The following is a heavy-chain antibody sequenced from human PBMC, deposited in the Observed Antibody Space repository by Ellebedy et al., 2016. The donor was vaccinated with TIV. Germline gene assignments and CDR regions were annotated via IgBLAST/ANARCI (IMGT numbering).Heavy chain of an antibody. J-gene: IGHJ4*02. CDR3: ARDQRTAPGLLGY. V-gene: IGHV1-69*13. Sequence: AASVKVSCKASGGSFSSYTISWVRQAPGQGLEWMGGIMPIFGTADYAQKFQARGTITADESTSTAYMELSSLRSEDTAVYYCARDQRTAPGLLGYWGQGTLVTVSS. CDR1: GGSFSSYT. CDR2: IMPIFGTA. D-gene: IGHD6-13*01.